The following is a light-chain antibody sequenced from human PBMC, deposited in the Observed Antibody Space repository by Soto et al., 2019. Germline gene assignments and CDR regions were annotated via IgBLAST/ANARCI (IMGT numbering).Light chain of an antibody. J-gene: IGLJ1*01. Sequence: QSVLTQPPSASGIPGQTVTISCSGSRSNIGTSSVHWYKHLPGTAPKPLIYTNDQRPSGVPDRFSGSKSGTSASLDISGLQSEDEADYYCAVWDDSLNGHVFGAGTKVTVL. V-gene: IGLV1-44*01. CDR3: AVWDDSLNGHV. CDR2: TND. CDR1: RSNIGTSS.